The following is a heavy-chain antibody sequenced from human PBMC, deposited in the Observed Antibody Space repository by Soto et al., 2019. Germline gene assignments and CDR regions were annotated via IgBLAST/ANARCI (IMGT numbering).Heavy chain of an antibody. Sequence: ASETLSLTCTVSGGSISSYYWSWIRQPPGKGLEWIGYIYYSGSTNYNPSLKSRVTISVDTSKNQFSLRLSSVTAADTAVYYCARVFGSTMSGHNWFDPWGQGTLVTVSS. CDR1: GGSISSYY. CDR2: IYYSGST. D-gene: IGHD3-16*01. V-gene: IGHV4-59*01. J-gene: IGHJ5*02. CDR3: ARVFGSTMSGHNWFDP.